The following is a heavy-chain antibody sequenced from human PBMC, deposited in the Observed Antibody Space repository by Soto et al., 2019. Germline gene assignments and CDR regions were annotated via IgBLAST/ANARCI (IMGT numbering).Heavy chain of an antibody. CDR3: AIGHGYCSGGSCSPTEI. D-gene: IGHD2-15*01. Sequence: ASVKVSCKASGGTFSSYTISWVRQAPGQGLEWMGRIIPILGIANYAQKFQGRVTITADKSTSTAYMELSSLRSEDTAVYYCAIGHGYCSGGSCSPTEIWGQGTLVTVSS. CDR2: IIPILGIA. V-gene: IGHV1-69*02. CDR1: GGTFSSYT. J-gene: IGHJ4*02.